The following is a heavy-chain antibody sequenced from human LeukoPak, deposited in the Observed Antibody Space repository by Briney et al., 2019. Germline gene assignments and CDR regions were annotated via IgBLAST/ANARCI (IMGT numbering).Heavy chain of an antibody. CDR1: GFTFSIYA. D-gene: IGHD3-10*01. J-gene: IGHJ3*02. Sequence: PGGSLRLSCAASGFTFSIYAMGWFRQAPGKGLEWVSVISGRAERTYYADSVKGRFTISRDNSMDTLYLQMNSLSTEDTAVYYCAKDQGFYDSGSYSAASDIWGQGTMVTVSS. CDR2: ISGRAERT. CDR3: AKDQGFYDSGSYSAASDI. V-gene: IGHV3-23*01.